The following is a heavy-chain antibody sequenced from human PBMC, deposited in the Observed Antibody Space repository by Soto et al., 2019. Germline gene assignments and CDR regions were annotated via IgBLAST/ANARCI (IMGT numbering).Heavy chain of an antibody. V-gene: IGHV1-69*13. Sequence: VASVKVSCKASGGTFSSYAISWVRQAPGQGLEWRGGIIPIFGTANYAQKFQGRVTITADESTSTAYMELSSLRSEDTAVYYCARGRGIDPYYFDYWGQGTLVTVSS. J-gene: IGHJ4*02. CDR1: GGTFSSYA. CDR2: IIPIFGTA. D-gene: IGHD1-20*01. CDR3: ARGRGIDPYYFDY.